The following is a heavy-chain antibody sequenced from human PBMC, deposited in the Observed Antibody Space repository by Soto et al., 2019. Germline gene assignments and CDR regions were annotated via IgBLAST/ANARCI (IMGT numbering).Heavy chain of an antibody. Sequence: QVQIQQWGAGPVRPLETLSLTCGVSAGSFSGYYWAWIRQPPGKGLEWIGEINDRGSINYTPSLQSRVSISLHTSKNHYSLNLTSVTAADTAVYFCARESHDILTGPPWVWYFDLWGRGTLVTVSS. CDR3: ARESHDILTGPPWVWYFDL. CDR1: AGSFSGYY. J-gene: IGHJ2*01. D-gene: IGHD3-9*01. V-gene: IGHV4-34*02. CDR2: INDRGSI.